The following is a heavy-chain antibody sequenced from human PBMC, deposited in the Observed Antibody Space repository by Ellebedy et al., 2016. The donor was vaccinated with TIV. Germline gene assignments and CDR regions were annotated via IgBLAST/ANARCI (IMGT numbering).Heavy chain of an antibody. CDR2: IKQDGSEK. V-gene: IGHV3-7*01. J-gene: IGHJ4*02. CDR3: ARPSSGWYWVF. CDR1: GFTFSHSW. D-gene: IGHD6-19*01. Sequence: GESLKISCAASGFTFSHSWMNWVRQAPGKGLEWVANIKQDGSEKYYVDSVKGRFTISRDNAKNSLYLQMNSLRAEDTAVYYCARPSSGWYWVFWGQGTLVTVSS.